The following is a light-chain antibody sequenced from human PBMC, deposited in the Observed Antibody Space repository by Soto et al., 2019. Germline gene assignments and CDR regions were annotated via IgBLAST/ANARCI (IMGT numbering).Light chain of an antibody. CDR2: DVS. Sequence: QSALTQPASVSGSPGQSITISCTGTSSDVGAYHYVSWYQHHPGKAPKLMIYDVSYRPSGVSNRFSGSKSGNTASLTISGLQVEDEAYYHCSFYTSSSTVVFAGGTKLTVL. CDR3: SFYTSSSTVV. CDR1: SSDVGAYHY. J-gene: IGLJ2*01. V-gene: IGLV2-14*03.